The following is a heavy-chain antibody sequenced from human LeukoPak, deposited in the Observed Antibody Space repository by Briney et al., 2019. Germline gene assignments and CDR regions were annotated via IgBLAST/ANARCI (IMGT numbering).Heavy chain of an antibody. J-gene: IGHJ3*02. D-gene: IGHD6-6*01. CDR2: IYYSGST. Sequence: PSETLSLTCTVSGGSISSSSYYWGWIRQPPGKGLEWIGSIYYSGSTYYNPSLKSRVTISVDTSKNQFSPKLSSVTAADTAVYYCARHSPWLYSSLPDAFDIWGQGTMVTVSS. CDR3: ARHSPWLYSSLPDAFDI. V-gene: IGHV4-39*01. CDR1: GGSISSSSYY.